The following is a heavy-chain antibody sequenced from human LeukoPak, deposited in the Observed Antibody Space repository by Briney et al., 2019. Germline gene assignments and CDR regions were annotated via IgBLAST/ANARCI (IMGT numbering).Heavy chain of an antibody. CDR3: AKDRRYYGSGTPGLGY. V-gene: IGHV3-21*01. CDR2: ISTSSSYI. Sequence: GGSLRLSCAASGFIFSSHSMTWVRQAPGKGLEWVSSISTSSSYIYYADSVKGRFTISRDNAKKSLYLQMNSLRAEDTAVFYCAKDRRYYGSGTPGLGYWGQGTLVTVSS. J-gene: IGHJ4*02. D-gene: IGHD3-10*01. CDR1: GFIFSSHS.